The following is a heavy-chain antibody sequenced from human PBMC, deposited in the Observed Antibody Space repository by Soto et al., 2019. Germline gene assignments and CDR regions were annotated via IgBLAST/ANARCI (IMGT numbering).Heavy chain of an antibody. J-gene: IGHJ4*02. D-gene: IGHD3-10*01. CDR2: ISYDGTNE. Sequence: GSLRLSCIVSGFTFSAFAMYWVRQAPGKGLEWVALISYDGTNEDYAESVRGRFTISRDNSKNRLYLDMNSLSAEDSAVYFCAKGVVREPAYFDYRGKGTRFTVSS. CDR1: GFTFSAFA. V-gene: IGHV3-30*18. CDR3: AKGVVREPAYFDY.